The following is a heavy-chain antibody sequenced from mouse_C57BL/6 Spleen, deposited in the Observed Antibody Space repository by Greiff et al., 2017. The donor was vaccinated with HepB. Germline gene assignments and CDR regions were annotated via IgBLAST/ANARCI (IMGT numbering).Heavy chain of an antibody. Sequence: QVQLQQSGAELARPGASVKLSCKASGYTFTSYGISWVKQRTGQGLEWIGEIYPRSGNTYYNEKFKGKATLTADKSSSTAYMKLRSLTSEDSAVYFCARRLGNFDYWGQGTTLTVSS. J-gene: IGHJ2*01. CDR1: GYTFTSYG. CDR2: IYPRSGNT. CDR3: ARRLGNFDY. D-gene: IGHD4-1*01. V-gene: IGHV1-81*01.